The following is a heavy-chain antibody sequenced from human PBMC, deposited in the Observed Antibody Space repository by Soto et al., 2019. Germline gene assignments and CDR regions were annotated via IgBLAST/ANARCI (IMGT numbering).Heavy chain of an antibody. J-gene: IGHJ4*02. CDR1: GFNFFAYA. Sequence: PGGSLRLSCAASGFNFFAYAMPWVRQAPGKGLEWVSAVTDTGGSTYYADSVKGRFTISRDNSKNTLYLQMNSLRAEDTAVYYCARDMPVVTLLFDYWGQGTLVTVSS. CDR3: ARDMPVVTLLFDY. V-gene: IGHV3-23*01. D-gene: IGHD2-21*02. CDR2: VTDTGGST.